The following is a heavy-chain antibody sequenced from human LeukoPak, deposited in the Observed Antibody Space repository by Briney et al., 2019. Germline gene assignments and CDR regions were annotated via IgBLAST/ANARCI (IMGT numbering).Heavy chain of an antibody. D-gene: IGHD6-6*01. V-gene: IGHV3-33*01. CDR2: IWYDGSNK. J-gene: IGHJ4*02. CDR3: AREPSSSSSGAFDY. Sequence: GGSLRLSCAASGFTFSSYGMPWVRQAPGKGLEWVAVIWYDGSNKYYADSVKGRFTISRDNSKNTLYLQMNSLRAEDTAVYYCAREPSSSSSGAFDYWGQGTLVTVSS. CDR1: GFTFSSYG.